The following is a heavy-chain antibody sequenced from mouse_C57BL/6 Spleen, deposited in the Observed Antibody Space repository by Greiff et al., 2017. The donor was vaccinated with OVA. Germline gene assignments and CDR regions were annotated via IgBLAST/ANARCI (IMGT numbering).Heavy chain of an antibody. CDR1: GYTFTDYE. Sequence: VQVVESGAELVRPGASVTLSCKASGYTFTDYEMHWVKQTPVHGLEWIGAIDPETGGTAYNQKFKGKAILTADKSSSTAYMELRSLTSEDSAVYYCTRWFLYYFDYWGQGTTLTVSS. V-gene: IGHV1-15*01. CDR2: IDPETGGT. J-gene: IGHJ2*01. D-gene: IGHD2-2*01. CDR3: TRWFLYYFDY.